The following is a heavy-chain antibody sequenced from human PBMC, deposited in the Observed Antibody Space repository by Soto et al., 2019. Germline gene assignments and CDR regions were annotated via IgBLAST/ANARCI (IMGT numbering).Heavy chain of an antibody. CDR3: AREPSEQWLAGGYYYYYGMDV. CDR2: INSDGSST. D-gene: IGHD6-19*01. J-gene: IGHJ6*02. V-gene: IGHV3-74*01. CDR1: GFTSSSYW. Sequence: QPGGSLRLSCAASGFTSSSYWMHWVRQAPGKGLVWVSRINSDGSSTSYADSVKGRFTISRDNAKNTLYLQMNSLRAEDTAVYYCAREPSEQWLAGGYYYYYGMDVCGQGTTVTVSS.